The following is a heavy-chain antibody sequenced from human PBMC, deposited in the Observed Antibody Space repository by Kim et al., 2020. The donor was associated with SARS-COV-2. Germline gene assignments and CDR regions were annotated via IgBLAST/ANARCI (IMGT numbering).Heavy chain of an antibody. D-gene: IGHD3-10*01. Sequence: SPPVQGQVTISADKSTSTAYLQWSSLKASDTAMYYCARMYGSGSYSLFQHWGQGTLVTVSS. V-gene: IGHV5-51*01. J-gene: IGHJ1*01. CDR3: ARMYGSGSYSLFQH.